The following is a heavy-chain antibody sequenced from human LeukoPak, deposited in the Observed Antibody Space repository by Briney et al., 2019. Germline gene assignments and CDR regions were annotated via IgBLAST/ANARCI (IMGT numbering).Heavy chain of an antibody. CDR3: ARDLGYDFWKGPNWFDP. V-gene: IGHV1-2*02. Sequence: ASVKVSCKASGYTFTGYYMHWLRQAPGQGLEWMGWISPNSGGTNYAQKFQGRVTMTRDTSISTAYMELSRLRSDNTAVYYCARDLGYDFWKGPNWFDPWGQGTLVTVSS. J-gene: IGHJ5*02. CDR1: GYTFTGYY. D-gene: IGHD3-3*01. CDR2: ISPNSGGT.